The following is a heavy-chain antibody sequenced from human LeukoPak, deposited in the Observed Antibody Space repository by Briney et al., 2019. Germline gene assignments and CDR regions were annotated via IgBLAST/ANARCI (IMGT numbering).Heavy chain of an antibody. CDR1: GFTFSSYV. Sequence: PGGSLRLSCAASGFTFSSYVMIWVRQAPGKGLEWVSAICGSGGSTYYADSVKGRFTISRDNSKNTLYLQVNSLRAGDTAVYYCAKDLRSTSSRGVFDYWGQGTLVTVSS. J-gene: IGHJ4*02. CDR3: AKDLRSTSSRGVFDY. CDR2: ICGSGGST. D-gene: IGHD2-2*01. V-gene: IGHV3-23*01.